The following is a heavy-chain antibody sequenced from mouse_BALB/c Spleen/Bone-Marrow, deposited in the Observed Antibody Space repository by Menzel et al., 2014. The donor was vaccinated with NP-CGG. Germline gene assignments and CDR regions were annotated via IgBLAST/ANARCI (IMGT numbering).Heavy chain of an antibody. J-gene: IGHJ3*01. V-gene: IGHV1S132*01. CDR1: GYTFTNYW. Sequence: VMLVESGAEVVKPGASVKLSCKTSGYTFTNYWIQWVKRRPGQGLGRIGEIFPGTDTSYYNEKFKDKATLTVDTSSSTAYIQLSNLTSEDSAVYFCSRNYDYDEGAWFTYWGQGTLVTVSA. D-gene: IGHD2-4*01. CDR2: IFPGTDTS. CDR3: SRNYDYDEGAWFTY.